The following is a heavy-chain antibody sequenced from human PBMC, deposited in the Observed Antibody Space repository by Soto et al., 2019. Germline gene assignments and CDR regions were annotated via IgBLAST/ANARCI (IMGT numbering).Heavy chain of an antibody. V-gene: IGHV3-21*01. D-gene: IGHD4-4*01. CDR3: TRAYRNYVLPDY. CDR1: EFTLSNYS. J-gene: IGHJ4*02. Sequence: EEQLVESGGGLVKPGGSLRLSCVASEFTLSNYSMNWVRQAPGKGLEWVSLISSSSNYIYYADSVKVRFTISRDNAKNSPDQQMNSLIAEDTAVYYCTRAYRNYVLPDYWGQGTLVTVSS. CDR2: ISSSSNYI.